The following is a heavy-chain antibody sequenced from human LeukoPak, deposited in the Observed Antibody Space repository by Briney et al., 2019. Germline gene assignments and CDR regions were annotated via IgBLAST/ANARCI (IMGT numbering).Heavy chain of an antibody. D-gene: IGHD2-15*01. CDR1: GFTFSNYA. V-gene: IGHV3-23*01. Sequence: GGSLRLSCAAYGFTFSNYAMSWVRQAPGKGLEWVSLMSGTGGSTYYADSVKGRFTISRDNAKNTLYVQMNSLRAEDTALYYCVKDGGGGSVNSYLYYMDVWGKGTTVTVSS. CDR2: MSGTGGST. J-gene: IGHJ6*03. CDR3: VKDGGGGSVNSYLYYMDV.